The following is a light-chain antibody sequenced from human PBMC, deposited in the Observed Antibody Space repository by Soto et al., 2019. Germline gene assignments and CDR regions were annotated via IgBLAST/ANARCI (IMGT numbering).Light chain of an antibody. CDR1: SSDVGSYKF. CDR3: CSYAGGSNV. Sequence: QSALTQPASVSGSPGQSITISCTGTSSDVGSYKFVSWYQHHPGKAPKLMIYEGSTRPSGVSDRFSGSKSGNTASLTVSGLQAEDEADYFCCSYAGGSNVFGAGTKLTVL. V-gene: IGLV2-23*03. CDR2: EGS. J-gene: IGLJ1*01.